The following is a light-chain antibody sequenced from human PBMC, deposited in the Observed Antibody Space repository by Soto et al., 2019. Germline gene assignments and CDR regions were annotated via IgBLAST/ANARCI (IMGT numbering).Light chain of an antibody. V-gene: IGLV1-44*01. CDR1: SSNIQSNT. J-gene: IGLJ1*01. Sequence: QSVLTQPPSASGTPGQRVTISCSGSSSNIQSNTVNWYQQLPGTAPKLLIYSNDQRPSGVPDRFSASKSGTSASLAISGLQSDDEADYYCAAWDDSLNGHVFGTGTKVTV. CDR3: AAWDDSLNGHV. CDR2: SND.